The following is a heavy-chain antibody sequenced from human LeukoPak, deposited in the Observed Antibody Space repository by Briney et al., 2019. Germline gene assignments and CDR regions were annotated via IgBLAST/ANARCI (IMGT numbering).Heavy chain of an antibody. CDR3: AAQTYYYDSSGSFGGY. V-gene: IGHV1-69*04. Sequence: EASVKVSCKASGGTFSSYAISWVRQAPGQGLEWMGRIIPILGIANYAQKFQGRVTITADKSTSTAYMELSSLRSEDTAVYYCAAQTYYYDSSGSFGGYWGQGTLVTVSS. D-gene: IGHD3-22*01. J-gene: IGHJ4*02. CDR1: GGTFSSYA. CDR2: IIPILGIA.